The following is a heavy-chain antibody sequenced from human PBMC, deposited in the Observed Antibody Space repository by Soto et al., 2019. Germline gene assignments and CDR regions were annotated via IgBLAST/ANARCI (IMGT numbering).Heavy chain of an antibody. Sequence: EVQLVESGGGLVQPGGSLRVSCAASGFTFGSYWMNWVRQAPGKGLVWVSRIDSDGSSTTYADSVKGRFTTSRDNAKNTLYLQMSSLRFEDTAVYYCARGRSYGMDVWGEGTTVTVSS. CDR3: ARGRSYGMDV. CDR2: IDSDGSST. V-gene: IGHV3-74*01. J-gene: IGHJ6*02. CDR1: GFTFGSYW.